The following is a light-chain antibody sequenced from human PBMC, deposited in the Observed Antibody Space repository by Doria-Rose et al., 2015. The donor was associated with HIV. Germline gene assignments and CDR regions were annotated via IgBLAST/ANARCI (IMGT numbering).Light chain of an antibody. V-gene: IGKV3-20*01. CDR2: DGS. J-gene: IGKJ1*01. Sequence: TQSPGTLSLSPGERATLSCRASQSFSSTYLAWYQQKPGQAPSLLIYDGSTRATGISDRFSASGSGTDITLTINRLEPEDFALYYCHQYGTSWTFGQGTKVEI. CDR3: HQYGTSWT. CDR1: QSFSSTY.